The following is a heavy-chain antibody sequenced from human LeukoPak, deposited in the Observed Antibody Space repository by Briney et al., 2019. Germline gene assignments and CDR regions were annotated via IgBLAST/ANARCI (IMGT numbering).Heavy chain of an antibody. V-gene: IGHV4-61*01. J-gene: IGHJ4*02. Sequence: TSETLSLTCTVSGGSISSGSYYWSWIRQPPGQALEWIGYIYYSGSTNYNPSLKSRVTISVDTSKNQFSLELSSVTAADTAVYYCARLVAGTGEYNFDYWGQGTLVTVSS. CDR2: IYYSGST. CDR3: ARLVAGTGEYNFDY. CDR1: GGSISSGSYY. D-gene: IGHD6-19*01.